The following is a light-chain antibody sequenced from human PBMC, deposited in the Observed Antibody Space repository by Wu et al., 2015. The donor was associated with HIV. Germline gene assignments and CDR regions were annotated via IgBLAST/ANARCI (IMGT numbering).Light chain of an antibody. CDR2: GAS. Sequence: EIVLTQSPGTLSLSPGERATLSCRASQSISSDYLAWYQHQPGQAPRLLTYGASSRATGIPDRISGSGSGTDFTLTISRLEPEDFAVYYCQQYGTSPRTFGQGTKVEIK. J-gene: IGKJ1*01. V-gene: IGKV3-20*01. CDR3: QQYGTSPRT. CDR1: QSISSDY.